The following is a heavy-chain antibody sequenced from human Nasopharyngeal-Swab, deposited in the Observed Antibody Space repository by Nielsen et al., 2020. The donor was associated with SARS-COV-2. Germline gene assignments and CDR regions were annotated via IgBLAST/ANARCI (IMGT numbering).Heavy chain of an antibody. D-gene: IGHD4-23*01. CDR2: INIDGSVT. CDR3: TRDIGGKYGY. Sequence: GESLKISCTASGYTFSSYWMHWVRQVPGKGPVWVSRINIDGSVTDYADSVKGRFTISRDNARNTLYLQMNSLRGEDTAAYYCTRDIGGKYGYWGQGNLVTVSS. J-gene: IGHJ4*02. CDR1: GYTFSSYW. V-gene: IGHV3-74*01.